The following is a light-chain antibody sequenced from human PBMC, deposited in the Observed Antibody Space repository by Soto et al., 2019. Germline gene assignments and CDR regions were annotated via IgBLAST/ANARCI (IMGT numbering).Light chain of an antibody. J-gene: IGLJ2*01. CDR3: CSYAGSYTLV. CDR1: SSDVGGYDD. Sequence: QSVLTQPRSVSGSPGQSVTISCTGTSSDVGGYDDVSWYQQNPGKAPKLMIYDVSKRPSGVPDRFSGSKSGNTAYLTISGLQAEDEADYYCCSYAGSYTLVFGGGTKVTVL. CDR2: DVS. V-gene: IGLV2-11*01.